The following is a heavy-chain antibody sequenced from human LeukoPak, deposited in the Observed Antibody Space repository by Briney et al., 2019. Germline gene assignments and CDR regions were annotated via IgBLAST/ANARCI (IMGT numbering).Heavy chain of an antibody. CDR3: ARALVVVPAAHFDY. V-gene: IGHV3-33*08. CDR1: GFTFSSYA. D-gene: IGHD2-2*01. CDR2: IWYDGSNK. Sequence: GGSLRLSCAASGFTFSSYAMHWVRQAPGKGLEWVAVIWYDGSNKYYADSVKGRFTISRDNSKNTLYLQMNSLRAEDTAVYYCARALVVVPAAHFDYWGQGTLVTVSS. J-gene: IGHJ4*02.